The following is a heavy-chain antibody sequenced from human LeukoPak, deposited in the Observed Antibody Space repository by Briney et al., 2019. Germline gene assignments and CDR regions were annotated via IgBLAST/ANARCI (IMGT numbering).Heavy chain of an antibody. V-gene: IGHV1-24*01. CDR2: FDPEDGET. CDR3: ATEPIRLMDNYYYYMDV. CDR1: GYTLTELS. J-gene: IGHJ6*03. D-gene: IGHD2-2*03. Sequence: ASVKVSCKVSGYTLTELSMHWVRQAPGKGLEWMGGFDPEDGETIYAQKFPGRVTMTEDTSTDTAYMELSSLRSEDTAVYYCATEPIRLMDNYYYYMDVWGKGTTVTVSS.